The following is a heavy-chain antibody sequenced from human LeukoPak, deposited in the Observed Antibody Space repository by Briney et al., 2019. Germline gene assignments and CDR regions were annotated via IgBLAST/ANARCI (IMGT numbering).Heavy chain of an antibody. CDR1: GFTFSSYG. CDR2: ISYDGGNK. CDR3: AKGGGYCSGGSCYSVY. V-gene: IGHV3-30*18. D-gene: IGHD2-15*01. J-gene: IGHJ4*02. Sequence: GRSLRLSCAASGFTFSSYGMHWVRQAPGKGLEWVAVISYDGGNKYYADSVKGRFTISRDNSKNTLYLQMNSLRAEDTAVYYCAKGGGYCSGGSCYSVYWGQGTLVTVSS.